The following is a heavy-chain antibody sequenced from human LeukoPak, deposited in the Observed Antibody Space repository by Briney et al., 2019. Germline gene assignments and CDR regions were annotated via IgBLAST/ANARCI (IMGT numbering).Heavy chain of an antibody. CDR3: AAMYCSSTSCYANYFDY. Sequence: SVKVSCKASGGTFSSYAISWVRQAPGQGLEWMGGIIPIFGTANYAQKFQGRVTITADKSTNTAYMELSSLRSEDTAVYYCAAMYCSSTSCYANYFDYWGQGTLVTVSS. J-gene: IGHJ4*02. D-gene: IGHD2-2*01. CDR1: GGTFSSYA. V-gene: IGHV1-69*06. CDR2: IIPIFGTA.